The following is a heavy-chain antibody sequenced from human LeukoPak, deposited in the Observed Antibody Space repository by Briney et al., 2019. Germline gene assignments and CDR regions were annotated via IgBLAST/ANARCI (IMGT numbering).Heavy chain of an antibody. CDR3: AGLGNWFDP. V-gene: IGHV3-30*03. J-gene: IGHJ5*02. CDR2: ISYDGSNK. Sequence: PGGSLRLSCAASGFTFSSYGMHWVRQAPGKGLEWVAVISYDGSNKYYADSVKGRFTISRDNSKNTLYLQMNSLRAEDTAVYYCAGLGNWFDPWGQGTLVTVSS. CDR1: GFTFSSYG.